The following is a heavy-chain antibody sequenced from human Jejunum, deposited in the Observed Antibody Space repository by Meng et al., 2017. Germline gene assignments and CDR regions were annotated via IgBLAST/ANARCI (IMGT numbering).Heavy chain of an antibody. CDR1: GFSLSTSGVG. Sequence: SGPTLVKPTQTLTLTCTFSGFSLSTSGVGVGWIRQPPGKALECLALIYWDDDKRYNPSLKNRLTITKDTSKNQVVLTMTNMDPVDTATYYCAHRLAYSTNYNVGWFDPWGQGNLV. V-gene: IGHV2-5*02. J-gene: IGHJ5*02. CDR3: AHRLAYSTNYNVGWFDP. CDR2: IYWDDDK. D-gene: IGHD6-13*01.